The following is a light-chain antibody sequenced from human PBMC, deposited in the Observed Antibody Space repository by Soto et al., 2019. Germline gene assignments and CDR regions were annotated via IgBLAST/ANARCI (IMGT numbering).Light chain of an antibody. CDR1: HLVTTF. V-gene: IGKV3-11*01. CDR2: DAS. CDR3: QQRSNWPPSIT. Sequence: EIVLTQSPATLSLSPGDKGTPSCRALHLVTTFLAGYQQKPGQAPRLLSYDASDRAPGIPARFSGSGSATDFTLTINNLEPEDFAVYYCQQRSNWPPSITFGQGTRLENK. J-gene: IGKJ5*01.